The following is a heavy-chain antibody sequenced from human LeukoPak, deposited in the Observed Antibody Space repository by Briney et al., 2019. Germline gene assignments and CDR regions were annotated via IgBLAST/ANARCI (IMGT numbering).Heavy chain of an antibody. V-gene: IGHV4-59*01. D-gene: IGHD2-15*01. CDR1: GGSIGTNY. CDR2: IFYSGDT. CDR3: AGDPGWGLRYFDL. J-gene: IGHJ2*01. Sequence: PSETLSLTCSLSGGSIGTNYWSWIRQPPGKGLEFIGYIFYSGDTHYNPSLESRLSMSIDTAKNQFSLKLTSVTAADTAVYYCAGDPGWGLRYFDLWGRGALVTVSS.